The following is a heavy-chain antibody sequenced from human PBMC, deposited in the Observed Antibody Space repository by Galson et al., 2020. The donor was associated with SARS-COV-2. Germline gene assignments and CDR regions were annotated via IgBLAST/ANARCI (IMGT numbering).Heavy chain of an antibody. Sequence: ALHGESLKISFAASGFTFSIYCMHWVRQAPGKGLVWVSRIYSDGSSTSYADSVKGRFTISGDNAKNTLYLQMNSLRAEDTAVYYCARGDMGNDYFDYWGQGTLVTVSS. V-gene: IGHV3-74*01. CDR2: IYSDGSST. CDR1: GFTFSIYC. D-gene: IGHD7-27*01. CDR3: ARGDMGNDYFDY. J-gene: IGHJ4*02.